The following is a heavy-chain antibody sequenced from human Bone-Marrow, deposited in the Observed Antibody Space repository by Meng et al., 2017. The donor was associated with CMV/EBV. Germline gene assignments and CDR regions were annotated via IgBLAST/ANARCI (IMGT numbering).Heavy chain of an antibody. J-gene: IGHJ3*02. CDR1: GYTFTSYY. D-gene: IGHD1-26*01. CDR3: ARSLVGATTAVDI. CDR2: INPSGGST. Sequence: ASVKVSCKASGYTFTSYYMHWVRQAPGQGLEWMGIINPSGGSTSYAQKFQGRVTMTRDTSASTVYMELSSLRSEDTAVYYCARSLVGATTAVDIWGQGTMVSVSS. V-gene: IGHV1-46*01.